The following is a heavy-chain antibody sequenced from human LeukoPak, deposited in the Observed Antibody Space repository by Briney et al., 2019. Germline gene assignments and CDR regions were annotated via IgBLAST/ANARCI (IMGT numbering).Heavy chain of an antibody. CDR2: INQDGSEK. J-gene: IGHJ1*01. CDR1: GFTFSGYW. Sequence: GGSLRLSCAASGFTFSGYWMSWARQGPGKGREWVANINQDGSEKYYVDSVKGRFTISRDNAKNSLFLQMGSLRVEDTAVYYCARESTAGYNSSWYGFRNWGQGTLVSVSS. V-gene: IGHV3-7*01. D-gene: IGHD6-13*01. CDR3: ARESTAGYNSSWYGFRN.